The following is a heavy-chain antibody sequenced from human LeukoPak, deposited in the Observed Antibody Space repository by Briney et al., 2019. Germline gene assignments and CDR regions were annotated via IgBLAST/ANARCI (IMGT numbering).Heavy chain of an antibody. CDR2: VYVSDSDT. J-gene: IGHJ2*01. V-gene: IGHV5-51*01. D-gene: IGHD2-21*02. Sequence: GESLQISCKASGYSSANYWIGWVRQMPGKGLEWMGIVYVSDSDTRYSPSFQGQVTISVDKSINTAYLQWSSLRASDTAMYYCARRYCGGACYSVMYWFFDLWGRGTLVTVSS. CDR3: ARRYCGGACYSVMYWFFDL. CDR1: GYSSANYW.